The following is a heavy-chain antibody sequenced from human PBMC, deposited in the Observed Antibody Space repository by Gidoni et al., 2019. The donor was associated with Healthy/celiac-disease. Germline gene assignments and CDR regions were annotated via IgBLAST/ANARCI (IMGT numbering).Heavy chain of an antibody. Sequence: EVQLVESGGGLVKPGGSLRLSCAASGFTFSSYSMNWVRQAPGKGLEWVSSISSSSSYIYYADSVKGRFTISRDNAKNSPYLQMNSLRAEDTAVYYCARGGNRVATDAFDIWGQGTMVTVSS. CDR1: GFTFSSYS. V-gene: IGHV3-21*01. J-gene: IGHJ3*02. D-gene: IGHD5-12*01. CDR2: ISSSSSYI. CDR3: ARGGNRVATDAFDI.